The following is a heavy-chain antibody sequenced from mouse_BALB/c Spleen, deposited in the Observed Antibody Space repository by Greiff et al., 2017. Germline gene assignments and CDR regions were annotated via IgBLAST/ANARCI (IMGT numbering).Heavy chain of an antibody. Sequence: EVQLQQSGAELVKPGASVKLSCTASGFYIKDTYMYWVKQRPEQGLEWIGRIDPANGNTKYDPKFQGKAPITADTTSNTAYLQLSSLTSEDTAVYYCARSGYDEYYFYAMDYWGQGTSVTVSS. CDR2: IDPANGNT. V-gene: IGHV14-3*02. CDR1: GFYIKDTY. CDR3: ARSGYDEYYFYAMDY. J-gene: IGHJ4*01. D-gene: IGHD2-3*01.